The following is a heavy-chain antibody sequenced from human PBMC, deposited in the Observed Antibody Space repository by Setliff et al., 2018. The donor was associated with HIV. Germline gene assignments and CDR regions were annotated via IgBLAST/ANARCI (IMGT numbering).Heavy chain of an antibody. V-gene: IGHV3-23*01. CDR2: ISGSGGST. D-gene: IGHD1-26*01. CDR1: GFTFSSHA. Sequence: GGSLRLSCAASGFTFSSHAMDWVRQAPGKGLEWVSAISGSGGSTYYADSVKGRFTISRDNAKKSLYLQMNSLRAEDMAVYYCATDCAVVGGTGSLDSWGQGTLVTVSS. J-gene: IGHJ4*02. CDR3: ATDCAVVGGTGSLDS.